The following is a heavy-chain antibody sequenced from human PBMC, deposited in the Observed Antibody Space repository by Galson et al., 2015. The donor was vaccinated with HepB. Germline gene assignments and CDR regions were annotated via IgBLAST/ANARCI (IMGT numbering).Heavy chain of an antibody. CDR2: ISYDGSNK. CDR3: AKGRQWLVS. D-gene: IGHD6-19*01. CDR1: GFTFSSYG. Sequence: SLRLSCAASGFTFSSYGMHWVRQAPGKGLEWVAVISYDGSNKYYADSVKGRFTISRDNSKNTLYLQMNSLRAEDTAVYYCAKGRQWLVSWGQGTLVTVSS. J-gene: IGHJ5*02. V-gene: IGHV3-30*18.